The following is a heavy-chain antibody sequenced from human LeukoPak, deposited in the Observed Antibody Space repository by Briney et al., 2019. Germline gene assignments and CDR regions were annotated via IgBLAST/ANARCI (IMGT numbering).Heavy chain of an antibody. CDR2: ISGSGGST. J-gene: IGHJ4*02. V-gene: IGHV3-23*01. Sequence: GGSLRLSCAASGFSLANYAMSWVRQAPGKGLEWVSTISGSGGSTYYADSVKGRFTISRDNSKNTLYLQMNNLRAEDTAVYYCAKDRSTVVTNFDYWGQGTLVIVSS. D-gene: IGHD4-23*01. CDR3: AKDRSTVVTNFDY. CDR1: GFSLANYA.